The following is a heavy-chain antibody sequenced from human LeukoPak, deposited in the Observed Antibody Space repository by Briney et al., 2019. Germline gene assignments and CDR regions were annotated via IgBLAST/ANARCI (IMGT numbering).Heavy chain of an antibody. CDR3: SKRVDYSGTYHIDY. J-gene: IGHJ4*01. CDR2: VDERGKT. Sequence: PGGSLRLNCAGSGFTFSDYVMNWVRQAPGKGLEWVAAVDERGKTFYANSVEGGFTISSDNSNNTLYLQMSGLRAEDTAVYYCSKRVDYSGTYHIDYWGHGTRVTVSS. V-gene: IGHV3-23*05. D-gene: IGHD3-10*01. CDR1: GFTFSDYV.